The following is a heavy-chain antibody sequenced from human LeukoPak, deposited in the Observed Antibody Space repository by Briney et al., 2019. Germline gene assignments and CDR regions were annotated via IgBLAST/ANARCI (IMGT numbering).Heavy chain of an antibody. V-gene: IGHV1-2*02. CDR3: ARIYSGSRSDFDY. Sequence: ASVKDSCKASGYTFTGYYMHWVRQAPGQGLEWMGWINPNSGGTNYAQKFQGRVTMTRDTSISTAYMELSRLRSDDTAVYYCARIYSGSRSDFDYWGQGTLVTVSS. D-gene: IGHD1-26*01. J-gene: IGHJ4*02. CDR2: INPNSGGT. CDR1: GYTFTGYY.